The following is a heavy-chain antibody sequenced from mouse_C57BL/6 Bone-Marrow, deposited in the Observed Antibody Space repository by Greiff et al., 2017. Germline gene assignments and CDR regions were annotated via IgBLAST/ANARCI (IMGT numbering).Heavy chain of an antibody. CDR1: GYSFTGYY. Sequence: EVQLQQSGPELVKPGASVKISCKASGYSFTGYYMNWVKQSPEKSLEWIGEINPSTGGTTYNQKFKAKATLTVDKSSSTAYMQLKSLTSEDSAVYYCARFYGTPDYWGQGTSVTVSS. CDR3: ARFYGTPDY. V-gene: IGHV1-42*01. J-gene: IGHJ4*01. D-gene: IGHD1-1*01. CDR2: INPSTGGT.